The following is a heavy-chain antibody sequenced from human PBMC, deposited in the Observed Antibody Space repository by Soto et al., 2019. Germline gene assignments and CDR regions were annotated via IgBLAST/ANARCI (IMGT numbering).Heavy chain of an antibody. CDR1: GGSISSSSYY. V-gene: IGHV4-39*01. J-gene: IGHJ4*02. Sequence: SETLSLTCTVSGGSISSSSYYWDWILHPPGKGLEWIGSFHYSVSTYYNPSLKSRVNISVDTSKNQFSLKLSSVTAADTAVYYCARSIRYYSDSSGYQDYWGQGTMVSVSS. D-gene: IGHD3-22*01. CDR2: FHYSVST. CDR3: ARSIRYYSDSSGYQDY.